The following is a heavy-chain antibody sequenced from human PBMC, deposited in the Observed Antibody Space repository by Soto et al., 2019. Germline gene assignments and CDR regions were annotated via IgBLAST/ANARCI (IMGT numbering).Heavy chain of an antibody. CDR1: GGSISSSRCH. D-gene: IGHD1-1*01. Sequence: SETLSLTCAVSGGSISSSRCHWGWIRQPPGKGLEWIASIKYSGTTFYNPSLKSRVTLSVDTSKNQFALKLSSVTAADTAVYYCARDGYASPFDFWAQGTLVTVSS. CDR3: ARDGYASPFDF. V-gene: IGHV4-39*06. CDR2: IKYSGTT. J-gene: IGHJ4*02.